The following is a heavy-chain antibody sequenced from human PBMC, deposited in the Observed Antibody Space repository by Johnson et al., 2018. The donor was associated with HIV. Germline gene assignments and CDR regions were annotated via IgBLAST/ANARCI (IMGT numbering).Heavy chain of an antibody. V-gene: IGHV3-74*02. CDR3: ARGTTRRVSAFAL. Sequence: VQLVESGGGVVQPGGSLRLSCAASGFTFSSNYMSWVRQAPGKGLVWVSRIKSDGSSINYADSVDGRFTISRDNAKNTLYLQMNSLRTEDTAVYYCARGTTRRVSAFALWGQGTMVSVSS. D-gene: IGHD3-22*01. J-gene: IGHJ3*01. CDR2: IKSDGSSI. CDR1: GFTFSSNY.